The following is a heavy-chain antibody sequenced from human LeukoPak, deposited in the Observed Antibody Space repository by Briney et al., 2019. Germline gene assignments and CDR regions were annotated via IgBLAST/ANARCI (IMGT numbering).Heavy chain of an antibody. CDR3: ARARFLEWLFFDP. V-gene: IGHV4-61*02. Sequence: SETLSLTCTVSGGSISSGSYYWSWIRQPAGKGLEWIGRIYTSGSTNYNPSLKSRVTISVDTSENQFSLKLSSVTAADTAVYYCARARFLEWLFFDPWGQGTLVTVSS. D-gene: IGHD3-3*01. CDR1: GGSISSGSYY. CDR2: IYTSGST. J-gene: IGHJ5*02.